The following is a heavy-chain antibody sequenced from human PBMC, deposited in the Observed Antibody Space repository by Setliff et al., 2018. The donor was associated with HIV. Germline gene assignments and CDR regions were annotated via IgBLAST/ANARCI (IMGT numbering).Heavy chain of an antibody. V-gene: IGHV1-18*01. CDR3: ARERLGRSGFEYLQH. Sequence: GASVKVSCKAPGYTFTSYGISWVRQAPGQGLEWMGWISAYNGDTNYAQKLQGRVTMTTDTSTSTAYMELRSLRSEDTAVYYCARERLGRSGFEYLQHWGQGTLVTVSS. J-gene: IGHJ1*01. D-gene: IGHD3-22*01. CDR2: ISAYNGDT. CDR1: GYTFTSYG.